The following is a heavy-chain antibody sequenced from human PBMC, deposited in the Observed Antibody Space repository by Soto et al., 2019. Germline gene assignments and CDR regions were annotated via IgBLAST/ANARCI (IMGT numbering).Heavy chain of an antibody. J-gene: IGHJ6*02. CDR1: GFTFSNAW. D-gene: IGHD3-3*01. Sequence: EVQLVESGGGLVKPGGSLRPSCAASGFTFSNAWMSWVRQAPGKGLEWVGRIKSKTDGGTTDYAAPVKGRFTISRDDSKNTLYLQMNSLKTEDTAVYYCTTDEGGYYPFYYYYGMDVWGQGTTVTVSS. CDR2: IKSKTDGGTT. CDR3: TTDEGGYYPFYYYYGMDV. V-gene: IGHV3-15*01.